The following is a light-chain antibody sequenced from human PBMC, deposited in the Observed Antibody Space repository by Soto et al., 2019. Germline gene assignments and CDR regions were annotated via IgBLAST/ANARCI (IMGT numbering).Light chain of an antibody. Sequence: EIVLTQSPGTLSLSAGERATLSCRSSQTVRTYLGWYQQKPGQTPRLLVYGASNRAAVVPDRFSGSGSGTDFSLTISKPEIEDFAGYFCQQYGIEPCTFGQGTQLE. J-gene: IGKJ2*02. CDR2: GAS. CDR1: QTVRTY. CDR3: QQYGIEPCT. V-gene: IGKV3-20*01.